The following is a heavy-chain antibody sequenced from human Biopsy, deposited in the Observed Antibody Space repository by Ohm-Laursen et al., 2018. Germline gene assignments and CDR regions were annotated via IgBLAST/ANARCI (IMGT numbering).Heavy chain of an antibody. V-gene: IGHV1-18*04. Sequence: ASVKDSCKASDYTFYSYGITWVRRAPGQGLEWMGWITADEKNSAPKFQGRVTMTTDMSTSTAYMELRGLKSDDTAVYYCARVFGGAYYSYAFDIWGQGTLVIVSS. CDR2: ITADEK. CDR1: DYTFYSYG. J-gene: IGHJ3*02. CDR3: ARVFGGAYYSYAFDI. D-gene: IGHD1-26*01.